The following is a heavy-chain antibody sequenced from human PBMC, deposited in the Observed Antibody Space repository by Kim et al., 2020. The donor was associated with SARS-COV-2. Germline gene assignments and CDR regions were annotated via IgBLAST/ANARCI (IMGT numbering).Heavy chain of an antibody. V-gene: IGHV1-18*01. D-gene: IGHD3-22*01. Sequence: KLQGRVTMTPDTSTSTAYMELRSLRSDDTAVYYCARTWYYYDSSGYPIDYWGQGTLVTVSS. CDR3: ARTWYYYDSSGYPIDY. J-gene: IGHJ4*02.